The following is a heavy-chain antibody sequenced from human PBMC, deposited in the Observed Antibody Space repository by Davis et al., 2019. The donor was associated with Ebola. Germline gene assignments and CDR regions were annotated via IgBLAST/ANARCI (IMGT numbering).Heavy chain of an antibody. CDR1: GFTFSSYA. CDR3: ARIVGATSAFDI. Sequence: GESLKISCAASGFTFSSYAMHWVRQAPGKGLEWVAVISYDGSNKYYADSVKGRFTISRHNSKNTLYLQMNSLRAEDTAVYYCARIVGATSAFDIWGQGTMVTVSS. V-gene: IGHV3-30*14. D-gene: IGHD1-26*01. J-gene: IGHJ3*02. CDR2: ISYDGSNK.